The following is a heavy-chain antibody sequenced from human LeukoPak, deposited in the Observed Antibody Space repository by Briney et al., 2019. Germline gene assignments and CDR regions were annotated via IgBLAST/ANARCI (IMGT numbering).Heavy chain of an antibody. Sequence: GGSLRLSCVASGFTYSSYAMNWVRQAPGKGLEWVSPITTSSDRYYPDSLKGRFTVSRDNAENSLYLQIDSLRAEDTAVYYCTRAPRDLWSWYDYWGQGTLVTVSS. CDR3: TRAPRDLWSWYDY. D-gene: IGHD6-13*01. V-gene: IGHV3-69-1*01. CDR1: GFTYSSYA. CDR2: ITTSSDR. J-gene: IGHJ4*02.